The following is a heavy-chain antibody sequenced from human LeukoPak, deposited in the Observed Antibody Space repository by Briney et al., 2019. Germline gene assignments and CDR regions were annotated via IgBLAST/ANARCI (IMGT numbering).Heavy chain of an antibody. J-gene: IGHJ4*02. D-gene: IGHD6-19*01. CDR2: IYYSGST. V-gene: IGHV4-31*03. CDR3: AMEGGGWSRTYDY. CDR1: GGSISSGGYY. Sequence: SSETLSLTCTVSGGSISSGGYYWSWIRQHPGKGLEWIGYIYYSGSTYYNPSLKSRVTISVDTSKNQFSLKLSSVTAADTAVYYCAMEGGGWSRTYDYWGQGTLVTVSS.